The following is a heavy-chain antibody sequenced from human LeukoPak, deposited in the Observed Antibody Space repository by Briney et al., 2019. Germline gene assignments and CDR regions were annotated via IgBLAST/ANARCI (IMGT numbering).Heavy chain of an antibody. Sequence: SETLSLTCNVSGGSINSGNYYWGWIRQPPGEGLEWIGSIHYSGTTYSNPSLKSRVTMSVDTSKNQFSVNLTSVNAADTAVYYCARTYSSSSGSWFDPWGQGILVTVSS. CDR3: ARTYSSSSGSWFDP. CDR1: GGSINSGNYY. D-gene: IGHD6-6*01. CDR2: IHYSGTT. J-gene: IGHJ5*02. V-gene: IGHV4-39*01.